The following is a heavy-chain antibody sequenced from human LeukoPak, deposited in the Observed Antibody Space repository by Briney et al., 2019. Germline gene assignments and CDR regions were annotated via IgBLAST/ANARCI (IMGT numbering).Heavy chain of an antibody. Sequence: EWIGEINHSGSTNYNPSLKSRVTISVDTSKNQFSLKLSSVTAADTAVYYCARGSDYDYIWGSYRHACFDYWGQGTLVTVSS. V-gene: IGHV4-34*01. CDR2: INHSGST. CDR3: ARGSDYDYIWGSYRHACFDY. J-gene: IGHJ4*02. D-gene: IGHD3-16*02.